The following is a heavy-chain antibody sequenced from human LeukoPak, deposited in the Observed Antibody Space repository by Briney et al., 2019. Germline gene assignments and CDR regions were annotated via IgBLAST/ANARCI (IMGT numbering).Heavy chain of an antibody. V-gene: IGHV3-48*03. Sequence: GGSLRPSCAASGFTFSIYEMNWVRQAPGKGLEWVSYITSNGTTIYYAASVEGRFTISRDNAKNSLFLQMNSLRVEDTAVYYCARELRSNPIFDYWGRGTLVTVSS. CDR2: ITSNGTTI. CDR1: GFTFSIYE. CDR3: ARELRSNPIFDY. J-gene: IGHJ4*02. D-gene: IGHD2-21*02.